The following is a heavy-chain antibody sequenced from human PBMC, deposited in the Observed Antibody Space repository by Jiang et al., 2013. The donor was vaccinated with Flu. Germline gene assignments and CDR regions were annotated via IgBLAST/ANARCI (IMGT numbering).Heavy chain of an antibody. CDR3: ASGGHSDPLDY. D-gene: IGHD2-21*02. CDR2: INQSGST. Sequence: VALLKPSETLSLTCAVYGGLKDYYWSWIRQTPGKGLDWIGEINQSGSTNYNPSLTSRVTMSVDTSKNQFSLRLSSVTAADTAVYYCASGGHSDPLDYWGQGTLVTVSS. V-gene: IGHV4-34*01. J-gene: IGHJ4*02. CDR1: GGLKDYY.